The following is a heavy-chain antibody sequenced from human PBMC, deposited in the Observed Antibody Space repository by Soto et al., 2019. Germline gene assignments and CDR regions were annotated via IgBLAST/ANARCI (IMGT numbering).Heavy chain of an antibody. CDR3: AKDRGPRTFGGVIAIGPFDF. CDR2: TSYDGSKK. Sequence: PGGSLRLSCAASGFTFSSYGMHWVRQAPGKGLEWVAVTSYDGSKKYYIDSVKGRFTISRDNSKNTLYLRMNSLRAEDTAVYYCAKDRGPRTFGGVIAIGPFDFWGQGTLVTVSS. V-gene: IGHV3-30*18. CDR1: GFTFSSYG. D-gene: IGHD3-16*02. J-gene: IGHJ4*02.